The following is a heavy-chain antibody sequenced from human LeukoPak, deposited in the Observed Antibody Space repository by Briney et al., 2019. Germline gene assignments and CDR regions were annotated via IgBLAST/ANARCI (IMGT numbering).Heavy chain of an antibody. Sequence: PSETLSLTCTVSGGSISSSSYYWGWIRQPPGKGLEWIGSIYYSGSTYYNPSLKSRVTISVDTSKNQFSLKLSSVTAADTAVYYCARARHTILGATLFDCWGQGALVTVSS. CDR3: ARARHTILGATLFDC. J-gene: IGHJ4*02. D-gene: IGHD1-26*01. CDR2: IYYSGST. CDR1: GGSISSSSYY. V-gene: IGHV4-39*07.